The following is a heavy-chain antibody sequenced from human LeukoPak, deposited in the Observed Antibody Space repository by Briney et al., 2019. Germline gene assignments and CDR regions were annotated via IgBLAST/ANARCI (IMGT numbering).Heavy chain of an antibody. CDR2: IKSKSDGGTI. Sequence: PGGSLRLSCVGSGFTFSDAWMSWVRQAPGKGMEWVGRIKSKSDGGTIDYAAPVKGRFTISRDDSRNTLYLQMNSLKTEDTAVYYCTTRRQDGWWGQGTLVTVS. D-gene: IGHD2-15*01. J-gene: IGHJ4*02. V-gene: IGHV3-15*01. CDR3: TTRRQDGW. CDR1: GFTFSDAW.